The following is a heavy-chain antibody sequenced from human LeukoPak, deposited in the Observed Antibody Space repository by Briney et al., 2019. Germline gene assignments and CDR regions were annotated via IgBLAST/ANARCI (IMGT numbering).Heavy chain of an antibody. Sequence: GGSLRLSCAASGFMFSSYAMSWVRQAPGKGLEWVSAISGSDGSTYYADSVKGRFTISRDNSKNTLYLQMNSLGAEDTAVYYCAKDLCYTSSWTKLDYRGQGTLVTVSS. J-gene: IGHJ4*02. CDR3: AKDLCYTSSWTKLDY. V-gene: IGHV3-23*01. CDR2: ISGSDGST. D-gene: IGHD6-13*01. CDR1: GFMFSSYA.